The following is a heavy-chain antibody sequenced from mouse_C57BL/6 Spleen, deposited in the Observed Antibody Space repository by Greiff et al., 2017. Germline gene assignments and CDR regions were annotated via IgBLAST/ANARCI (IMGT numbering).Heavy chain of an antibody. CDR1: GSSFTGYF. J-gene: IGHJ3*01. Sequence: VQLQQSGPELVKPGDSVKISCKASGSSFTGYFMNWVLQSHGKSLEWIGRINPYNGDTFYHQNLKGKGTLTIDKSTSTAHMELRSLTSEDSAVYYCARSVYYGNYTAWFAYWGQGTLVTVSA. CDR2: INPYNGDT. CDR3: ARSVYYGNYTAWFAY. V-gene: IGHV1-20*01. D-gene: IGHD2-1*01.